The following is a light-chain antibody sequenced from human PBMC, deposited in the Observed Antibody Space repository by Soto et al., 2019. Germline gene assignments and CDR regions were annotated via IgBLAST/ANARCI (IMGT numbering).Light chain of an antibody. CDR2: DVN. Sequence: QSVLTQPRSVSGSPGQSVAISCTGTSSDVGGYNYVSWYQQHPGKAPKLIIYDVNARPSGVPDRFSGSRSGNTASLTISGLQAEDEADYYCCAGTSVVFGAGTKVTVL. CDR3: CAGTSVV. CDR1: SSDVGGYNY. J-gene: IGLJ3*02. V-gene: IGLV2-11*01.